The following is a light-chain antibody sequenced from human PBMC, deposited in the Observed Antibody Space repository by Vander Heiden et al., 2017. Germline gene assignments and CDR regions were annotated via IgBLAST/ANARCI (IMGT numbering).Light chain of an antibody. CDR2: AAS. CDR1: QSIGSY. V-gene: IGKV1-39*01. J-gene: IGKJ4*01. CDR3: QQTDSTLSLT. Sequence: DIQMTQSPSSLSASVGDRVSNTCRASQSIGSYINWYQQKPGKAPKLLIYAASSLQSGVPSRFSGSGYGTDFTLTISSLQPEDFAPYYCQQTDSTLSLTFGGGTKVEVK.